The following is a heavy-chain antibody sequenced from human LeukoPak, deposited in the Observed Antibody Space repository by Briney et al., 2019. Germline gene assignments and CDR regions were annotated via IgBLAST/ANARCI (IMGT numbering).Heavy chain of an antibody. D-gene: IGHD2-2*01. Sequence: QAGGSLRLSCAASAFTFSSYSMNWVRQAPGKGLEWVSYISSSSNTIYYADSVKGRFTISRDNAKNSLYLQMNSLRAEDTAVYYCARGGAASDGAFDIWGQGTMVTVSS. CDR1: AFTFSSYS. V-gene: IGHV3-48*04. J-gene: IGHJ3*02. CDR2: ISSSSNTI. CDR3: ARGGAASDGAFDI.